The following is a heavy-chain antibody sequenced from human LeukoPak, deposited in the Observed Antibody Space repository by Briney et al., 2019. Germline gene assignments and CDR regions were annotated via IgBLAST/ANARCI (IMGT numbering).Heavy chain of an antibody. D-gene: IGHD6-13*01. CDR1: GFTFSSYG. CDR3: VSSRDSSSWYIY. J-gene: IGHJ4*02. CDR2: IRYDGSNK. V-gene: IGHV3-30*02. Sequence: GGSLRLSCAASGFTFSSYGMHWVRQAPGKGLEWVAFIRYDGSNKYYADSVKGRFTISRDNSKNTLYLQMNSLRAEDTAVYYCVSSRDSSSWYIYWGQGTLVTVSS.